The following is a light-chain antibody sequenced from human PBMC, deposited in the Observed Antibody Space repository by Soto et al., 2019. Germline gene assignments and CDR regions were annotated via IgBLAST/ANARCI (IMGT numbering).Light chain of an antibody. CDR1: SSKNGAGYD. Sequence: QSVLTQPPSVSGAPGQRVTISFTGSSSKNGAGYDVHWYQQIPGSAPRLLIYGNTNRPSGFPDRFSGSQSGTSASLAITGLQAEDEADYYCQSYDSSLSGSRVFGSGTKVTVL. J-gene: IGLJ1*01. CDR3: QSYDSSLSGSRV. V-gene: IGLV1-40*01. CDR2: GNT.